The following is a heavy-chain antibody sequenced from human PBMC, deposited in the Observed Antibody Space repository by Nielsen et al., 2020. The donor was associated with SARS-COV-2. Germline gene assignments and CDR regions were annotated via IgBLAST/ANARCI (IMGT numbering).Heavy chain of an antibody. V-gene: IGHV4-34*13. Sequence: WIRQPPGKGLEWIGEINHSGSTNYNLSLKSRVTISVDTSKNQFSLKLSSVTAADTAVYYCARGWGYGSGSAFDIWGQGTMVTVSS. D-gene: IGHD3-10*01. CDR3: ARGWGYGSGSAFDI. J-gene: IGHJ3*02. CDR2: INHSGST.